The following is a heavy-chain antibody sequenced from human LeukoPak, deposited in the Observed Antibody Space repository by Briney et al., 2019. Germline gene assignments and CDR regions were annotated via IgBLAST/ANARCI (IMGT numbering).Heavy chain of an antibody. CDR3: ARDCIGCHGFDY. V-gene: IGHV1-18*01. D-gene: IGHD2-15*01. Sequence: ASVKVSCKASGYTFTKYGITWVRQAPGQGLEWMGWVSAYGDNTNYVQKIQGRVTMTTDTSTSTAYMELRSLRSDDTAVYYCARDCIGCHGFDYWGQGTLVTVSS. CDR2: VSAYGDNT. CDR1: GYTFTKYG. J-gene: IGHJ4*02.